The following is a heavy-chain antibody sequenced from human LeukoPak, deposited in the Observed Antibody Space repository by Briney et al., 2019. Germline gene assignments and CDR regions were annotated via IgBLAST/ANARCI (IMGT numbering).Heavy chain of an antibody. CDR1: RFTFSDYF. CDR2: ISSSGSTI. D-gene: IGHD3-3*01. J-gene: IGHJ4*02. CDR3: ASQEWSDWCYFDY. Sequence: GGALRLSRAASRFTFSDYFMSSLRQAPGKGREGVSYISSSGSTIYYADAVKGRLTISRDNDKNSLYLQMTSLRAEDRAVYYCASQEWSDWCYFDYGGQGTLVTVSS. V-gene: IGHV3-11*01.